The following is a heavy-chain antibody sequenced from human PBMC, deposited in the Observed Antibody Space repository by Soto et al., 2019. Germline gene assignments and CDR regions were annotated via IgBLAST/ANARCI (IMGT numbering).Heavy chain of an antibody. CDR1: GFTFNNYV. Sequence: EVQLLESEGGLVQPGGSLRLSCAASGFTFNNYVMGWVRQAPGKGLEWVSAITDSGDDTYYIDSVKGRFTISRDNSKSTLYLQMNSLRAEDTAIYYCAKLGSSSWSPHYYFDYWGQGTLVTVSS. D-gene: IGHD2-2*01. CDR3: AKLGSSSWSPHYYFDY. J-gene: IGHJ4*02. V-gene: IGHV3-23*01. CDR2: ITDSGDDT.